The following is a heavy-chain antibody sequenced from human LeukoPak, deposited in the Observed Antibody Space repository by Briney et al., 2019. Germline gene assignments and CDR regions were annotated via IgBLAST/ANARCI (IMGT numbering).Heavy chain of an antibody. V-gene: IGHV4-39*01. D-gene: IGHD3-22*01. Sequence: SETLSLTCTVSGGSISSSRYYWGWIRQPPGKGPEWIGSIYYSGSTYYNPSLKSRVTISVDTSKNQFSLKLSSVTAADTAVYYCARLHYDSSGYYPGVDYWGQGTLVSVSS. J-gene: IGHJ4*02. CDR1: GGSISSSRYY. CDR2: IYYSGST. CDR3: ARLHYDSSGYYPGVDY.